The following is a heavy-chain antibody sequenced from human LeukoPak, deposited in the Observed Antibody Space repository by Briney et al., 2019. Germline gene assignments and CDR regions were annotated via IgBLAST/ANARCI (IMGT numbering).Heavy chain of an antibody. Sequence: GGSLRLSCAASGFTVSSNYMSWDRQAPGKGLEWVSVIYSGGTTYYADSVKGRFTISRDNSKNTLYLQVNSLRAEDTAVYYCARGGYSSGWPFFDYWGQGTLVTVSS. J-gene: IGHJ4*02. D-gene: IGHD6-19*01. CDR2: IYSGGTT. CDR1: GFTVSSNY. V-gene: IGHV3-53*01. CDR3: ARGGYSSGWPFFDY.